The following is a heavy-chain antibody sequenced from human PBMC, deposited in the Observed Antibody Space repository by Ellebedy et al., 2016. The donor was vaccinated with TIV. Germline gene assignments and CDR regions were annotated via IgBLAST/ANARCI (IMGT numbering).Heavy chain of an antibody. CDR1: GFTFSSYA. J-gene: IGHJ4*02. CDR3: AKDVDSYFDF. D-gene: IGHD3-9*01. V-gene: IGHV3-23*01. CDR2: ISGSGVST. Sequence: GESLKISCAASGFTFSSYAMSWVRQAPGKGLEWVSGISGSGVSTYYADSVKGRFTISRDNSKNTLYLQMSSLTAEDTAVYYCAKDVDSYFDFWGQGTLVTVSS.